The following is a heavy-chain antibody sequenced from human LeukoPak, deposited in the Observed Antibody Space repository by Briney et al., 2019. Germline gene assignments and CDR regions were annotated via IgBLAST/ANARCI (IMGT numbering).Heavy chain of an antibody. CDR1: GGTFSSYA. CDR3: ARKVGAPNYYYYGMDV. J-gene: IGHJ6*02. V-gene: IGHV1-69*04. CDR2: IIPILGIA. D-gene: IGHD1-26*01. Sequence: ASVKVSCKASGGTFSSYAISWVRQAPGQGLEWMGRIIPILGIANYAQKFQGRVTITADKSTSTAYMELSSLRSEDTAVYYCARKVGAPNYYYYGMDVWGQGTTVTVSS.